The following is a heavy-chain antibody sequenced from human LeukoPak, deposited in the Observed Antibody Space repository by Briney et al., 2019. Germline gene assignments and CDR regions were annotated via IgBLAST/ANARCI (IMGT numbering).Heavy chain of an antibody. CDR3: AKQIDFWSGYYKT. J-gene: IGHJ4*02. D-gene: IGHD3-3*01. CDR2: VRVSDGAR. CDR1: GFPFPTYA. Sequence: PGGSLRLSCVASGFPFPTYAMMWVRQAPGKGLERVSSVRVSDGARFYADSVKGRFTTSRDNAKNTLSLQMNSLRAEDTAAYYCAKQIDFWSGYYKTWGQGTLVTVSS. V-gene: IGHV3-23*01.